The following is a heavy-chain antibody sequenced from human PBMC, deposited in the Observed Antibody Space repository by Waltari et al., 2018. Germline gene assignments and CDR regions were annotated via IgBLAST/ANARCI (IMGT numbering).Heavy chain of an antibody. CDR2: IYYSGST. J-gene: IGHJ5*02. V-gene: IGHV4-39*07. CDR1: GGSISSSSYY. D-gene: IGHD2-15*01. CDR3: ARAHELLPDWFDP. Sequence: QLQLQESGPGLVKPSETLSLTCTVSGGSISSSSYYWGWIRQPPGKGLEWIGSIYYSGSTYYNPSLQSRVTISVDTSKNQFSLKLSSVTAADTAVYYCARAHELLPDWFDPWGQGTLVTVSS.